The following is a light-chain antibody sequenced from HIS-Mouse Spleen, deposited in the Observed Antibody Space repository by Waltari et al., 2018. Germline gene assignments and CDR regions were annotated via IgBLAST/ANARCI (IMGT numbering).Light chain of an antibody. J-gene: IGLJ3*02. CDR2: EVS. CDR3: SSYAGSNNLV. Sequence: QSALTQPPSASGSPGQSVTISCTGTSSDVGGYNYVSWYQQHPGKAPNLMIYEVSKRPSGGPDRFSGSRSGNPASLTVSGLQAEDEADYYCSSYAGSNNLVFGGGTKLTVL. CDR1: SSDVGGYNY. V-gene: IGLV2-8*01.